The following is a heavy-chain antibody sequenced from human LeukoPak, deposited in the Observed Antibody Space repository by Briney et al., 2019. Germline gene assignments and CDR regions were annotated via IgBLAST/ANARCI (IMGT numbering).Heavy chain of an antibody. CDR1: GFTCSTYE. CDR2: ISSSGSI. J-gene: IGHJ3*02. Sequence: GGSLRLSCATSGFTCSTYEMDWVRQAPGKGLEWFSYISSSGSIYYTDSVKGRFTISRDNAKNSLYLQMNSLRAEDTAIYYCAREGYGGTSDAFDIWGQGTMVTVSS. CDR3: AREGYGGTSDAFDI. D-gene: IGHD4-23*01. V-gene: IGHV3-48*03.